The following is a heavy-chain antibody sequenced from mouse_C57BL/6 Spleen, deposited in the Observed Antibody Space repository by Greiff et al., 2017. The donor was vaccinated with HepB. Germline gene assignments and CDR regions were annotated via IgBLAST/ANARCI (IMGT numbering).Heavy chain of an antibody. CDR2: IYPSDSET. D-gene: IGHD1-1*01. V-gene: IGHV1-61*01. Sequence: QVHVKQPGAELVRPGSSVKLSCKASGYTFTSYWMDWVKQRPGQGLEWIGNIYPSDSETHYNQKFKDKATLTVDKSSSTAYMQLSSLTSEDSAVYYCARGHYASFVWGTGTTVTVSS. J-gene: IGHJ1*03. CDR1: GYTFTSYW. CDR3: ARGHYASFV.